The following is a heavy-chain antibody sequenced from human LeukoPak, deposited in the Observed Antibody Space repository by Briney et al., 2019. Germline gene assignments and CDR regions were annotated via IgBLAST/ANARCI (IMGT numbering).Heavy chain of an antibody. CDR1: GGSISSYY. CDR3: ARGARDSSAGYFDY. D-gene: IGHD3-22*01. J-gene: IGHJ4*02. Sequence: PSETLSLTCTVSGGSISSYYWGWIRQPPGKGLEWIGSIYYSGSTYYNPSLKSRVTISVDTSKNQFSLKLSSVTAADTAVYYCARGARDSSAGYFDYWGQGTLVTVSS. V-gene: IGHV4-39*07. CDR2: IYYSGST.